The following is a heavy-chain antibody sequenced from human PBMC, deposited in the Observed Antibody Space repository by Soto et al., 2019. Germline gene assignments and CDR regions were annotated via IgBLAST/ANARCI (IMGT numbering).Heavy chain of an antibody. CDR2: ISSSSSTI. D-gene: IGHD2-15*01. CDR1: GFTFSSYS. Sequence: EVQLVESGGGLVQPGGSLRLSCAASGFTFSSYSMNWVRQAPGKGLEWGSYISSSSSTIYYAASVKGRFTISRDNAKNSLYLQMNSLIAEDTAVDYCARAGDFYCSGGSCYSGYYFDYWGQGTLVTVSS. J-gene: IGHJ4*02. V-gene: IGHV3-48*01. CDR3: ARAGDFYCSGGSCYSGYYFDY.